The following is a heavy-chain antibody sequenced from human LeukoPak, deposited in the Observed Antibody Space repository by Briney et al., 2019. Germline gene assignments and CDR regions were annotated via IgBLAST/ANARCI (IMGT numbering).Heavy chain of an antibody. V-gene: IGHV3-23*01. CDR1: GFTFSSHA. J-gene: IGHJ4*02. D-gene: IGHD6-13*01. CDR2: ISGSGGST. Sequence: PGGSLRLSCAASGFTFSSHAMSWVRQAPGKGLEWVSAISGSGGSTYYADSVKGRFTISRDNSKNTLYLQMNSLRAEDTAVYYCAKESVRYSSSGEGQKWGQGTLVTVSS. CDR3: AKESVRYSSSGEGQK.